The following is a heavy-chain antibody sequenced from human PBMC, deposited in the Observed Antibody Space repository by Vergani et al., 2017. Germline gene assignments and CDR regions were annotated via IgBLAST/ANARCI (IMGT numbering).Heavy chain of an antibody. CDR1: GYTFTHYG. CDR2: ISGYNGNT. Sequence: QVQLVQSGGEVKKPGASVKVSCKASGYTFTHYGINWVRQAPGQGLEWMGWISGYNGNTKYAQKFQGRVTITADESTSTAYMELSSLRSEDTAVYYCASPGPEYRGPFDYWGQGTLVTVSS. V-gene: IGHV1-18*01. J-gene: IGHJ4*02. D-gene: IGHD6-6*01. CDR3: ASPGPEYRGPFDY.